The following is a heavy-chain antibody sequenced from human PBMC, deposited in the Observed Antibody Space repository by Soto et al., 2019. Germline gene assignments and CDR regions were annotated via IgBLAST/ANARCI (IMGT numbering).Heavy chain of an antibody. J-gene: IGHJ6*02. CDR2: IIPIFGTA. D-gene: IGHD6-19*01. Sequence: ASVKVSCKASRVAFSKFIVTWVRQAPGLGLEWVGGIIPIFGTANYAQKFQGRVTITADESTSTSYMEVNNLISEDTAVYYCAKVRYSSPMGYYYGMDVWGQGTTVTVSS. CDR1: RVAFSKFI. CDR3: AKVRYSSPMGYYYGMDV. V-gene: IGHV1-69*13.